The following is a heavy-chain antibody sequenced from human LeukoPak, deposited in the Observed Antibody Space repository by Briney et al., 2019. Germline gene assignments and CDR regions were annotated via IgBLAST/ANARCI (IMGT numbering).Heavy chain of an antibody. J-gene: IGHJ6*03. CDR2: TSGSI. V-gene: IGHV4-59*11. D-gene: IGHD3/OR15-3a*01. CDR3: ARVLAIFGLDTTDSYTDV. Sequence: SETLSLTCAVSGASISSHYWSWIRQPPGKGLEWIGYTSGSISDNPSLKSRVAVSVDPSQNQVSLSLTSVTAADTAVYYCARVLAIFGLDTTDSYTDVWGKGTTVNVSS. CDR1: GASISSHY.